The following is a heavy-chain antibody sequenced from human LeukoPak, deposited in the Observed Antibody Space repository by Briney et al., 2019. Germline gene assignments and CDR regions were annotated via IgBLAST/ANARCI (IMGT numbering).Heavy chain of an antibody. CDR3: AQYYYGSGSYYDY. CDR1: GGSFSGYY. V-gene: IGHV4-34*01. D-gene: IGHD3-10*01. Sequence: PSETLSLTCAVYGGSFSGYYWSWIRQPPGKGLEWIGEINHSGSTNYNPSLKSRVTLSVDTSKNQFSLKLSSVTAADTAVYYCAQYYYGSGSYYDYWGQGTLVAVSS. CDR2: INHSGST. J-gene: IGHJ4*02.